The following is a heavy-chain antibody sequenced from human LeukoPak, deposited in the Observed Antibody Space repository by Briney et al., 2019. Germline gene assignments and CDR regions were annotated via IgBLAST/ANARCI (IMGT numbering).Heavy chain of an antibody. J-gene: IGHJ3*02. CDR3: AKAPSSIAARTPDAFDI. V-gene: IGHV3-23*01. CDR1: GFTFSSYA. Sequence: PGGSLRLSCAVSGFTFSSYAMSWVRQAPGKGLEWVSAISGSGGSTYYADSVKGRFTISRDNSKNTLYLQMNSLRAEDTAVYYCAKAPSSIAARTPDAFDIWGQGTTVTVSS. D-gene: IGHD6-6*01. CDR2: ISGSGGST.